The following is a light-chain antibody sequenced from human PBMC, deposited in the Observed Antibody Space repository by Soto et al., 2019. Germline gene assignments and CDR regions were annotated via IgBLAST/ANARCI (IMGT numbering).Light chain of an antibody. CDR3: QQYHDWPRT. CDR2: GAS. Sequence: EIVMTQSPAILSVSPGEMATLSCRASESVSSYLAWYQQKPGQAPRLLISGASTRATGIPVRFSGSGSGTEFTLTISSLQPEDFVSYYCQQYHDWPRTFGPGTKVDIK. J-gene: IGKJ3*01. V-gene: IGKV3-15*01. CDR1: ESVSSY.